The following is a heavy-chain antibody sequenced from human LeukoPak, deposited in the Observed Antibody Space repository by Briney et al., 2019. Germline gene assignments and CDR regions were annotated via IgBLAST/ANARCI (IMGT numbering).Heavy chain of an antibody. CDR3: AGTYYDFTSPFDY. D-gene: IGHD3-3*01. J-gene: IGHJ4*02. CDR1: GGSISSGAYY. CDR2: IYYSGST. V-gene: IGHV4-30-4*08. Sequence: SETLSLTCNVSGGSISSGAYYWSWIRQPPGKGLEWIGYIYYSGSTYYNPSLKSRVTITVDTSKNQFSLKLSSVTAADTAVYYCAGTYYDFTSPFDYWGQGTLVTVSS.